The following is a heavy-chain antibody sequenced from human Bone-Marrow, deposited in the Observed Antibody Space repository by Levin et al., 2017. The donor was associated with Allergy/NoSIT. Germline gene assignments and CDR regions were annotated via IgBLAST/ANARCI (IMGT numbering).Heavy chain of an antibody. CDR3: ARDHMIRGALDY. V-gene: IGHV3-30-3*01. J-gene: IGHJ4*02. CDR1: GFIFSNYA. Sequence: GESLKISCAASGFIFSNYAMHWVRQAPGKGLEWVAIISHDKTNTFYIDSVKGRFTISRDNSRNTLFLQMNSLTTEDTAVHYCARDHMIRGALDYWGQGTLVTVSS. D-gene: IGHD3-10*01. CDR2: ISHDKTNT.